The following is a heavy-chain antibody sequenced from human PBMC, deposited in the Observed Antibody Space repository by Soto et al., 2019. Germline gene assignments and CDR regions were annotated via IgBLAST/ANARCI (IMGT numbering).Heavy chain of an antibody. D-gene: IGHD4-17*01. CDR1: GGSTSSGSYY. V-gene: IGHV4-61*01. CDR3: ARTTAVPNTLRSRYFFDY. J-gene: IGHJ4*02. Sequence: SATLSLTCTVSGGSTSSGSYYWSWIRQHPGKGLEWIGYIYYSGSTNYNPSLKSRVTMSVDLSKNRFSLRLSSVTTADTALYYCARTTAVPNTLRSRYFFDYWGQGTLVTVSS. CDR2: IYYSGST.